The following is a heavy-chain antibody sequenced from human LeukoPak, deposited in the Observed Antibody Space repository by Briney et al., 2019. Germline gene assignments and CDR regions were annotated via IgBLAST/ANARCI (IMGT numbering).Heavy chain of an antibody. J-gene: IGHJ4*02. CDR1: GFTFSSYA. D-gene: IGHD3-22*01. CDR3: ARDGGDDSSGYYFDY. Sequence: GGSLRLSCAASGFTFSSYAMHWVRQAPGKGLEWVAVISYDGSNKYYADSVKGRFTISRDNSKNTLYLQMNSLRAEDTAVYYCARDGGDDSSGYYFDYWGQGTLVTVSS. CDR2: ISYDGSNK. V-gene: IGHV3-30-3*01.